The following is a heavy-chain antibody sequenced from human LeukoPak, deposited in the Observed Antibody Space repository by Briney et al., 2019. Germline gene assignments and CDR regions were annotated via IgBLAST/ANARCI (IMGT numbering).Heavy chain of an antibody. V-gene: IGHV4-34*01. Sequence: PSETLSLTCGVYGGSFSGYYWSWIRQPPGKGLEWIGEINHSGSTNYNPSLKSRVTISVDTSKNQFSLKLSSVTAADTAVYYCARPLHKLAPMDVWGKGTTVTISS. CDR1: GGSFSGYY. D-gene: IGHD1-1*01. J-gene: IGHJ6*04. CDR2: INHSGST. CDR3: ARPLHKLAPMDV.